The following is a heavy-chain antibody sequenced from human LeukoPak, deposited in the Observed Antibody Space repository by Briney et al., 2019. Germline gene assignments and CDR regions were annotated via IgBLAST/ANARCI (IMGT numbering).Heavy chain of an antibody. V-gene: IGHV3-53*01. CDR2: MYSRGDT. Sequence: GGSLRLSCAASGFTFSGNYMSWVRQAPGKGLEWVSVMYSRGDTYYANSVKGRFTFSRDISKNTLYLQMNGLRTEDTAMYYCARDAPQVPAAGVLASWGQGTLVTVSS. J-gene: IGHJ5*02. CDR3: ARDAPQVPAAGVLAS. CDR1: GFTFSGNY. D-gene: IGHD6-13*01.